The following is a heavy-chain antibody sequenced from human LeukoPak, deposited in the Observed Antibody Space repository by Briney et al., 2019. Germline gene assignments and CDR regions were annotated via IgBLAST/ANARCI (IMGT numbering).Heavy chain of an antibody. Sequence: SETLSLTCAVYGGSFSGYYWSWIRQPPGKGLEWIGEINHSGSTNYNPSLKSRVTISVDTSKNQFSLKLSSVTAADTAVYYCARDPGGSYSPDAFDIWGQGTMVTVSS. CDR1: GGSFSGYY. CDR2: INHSGST. D-gene: IGHD1-26*01. V-gene: IGHV4-34*01. CDR3: ARDPGGSYSPDAFDI. J-gene: IGHJ3*02.